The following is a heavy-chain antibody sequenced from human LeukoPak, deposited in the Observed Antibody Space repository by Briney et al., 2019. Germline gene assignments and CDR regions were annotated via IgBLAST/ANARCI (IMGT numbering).Heavy chain of an antibody. CDR1: GGSMSSSSYYYY. J-gene: IGHJ4*01. CDR3: ARNNSMVRGALDY. V-gene: IGHV4-39*01. D-gene: IGHD3-10*01. Sequence: SETLSLTCSVSGGSMSSSSYYYYWGWIRRPPGKGLEWIGSLFNSGSTYYNPSLKSRLTMSVDTSKNQFSMRLTSVTAADTAVYYCARNNSMVRGALDYWGQGILVTVSS. CDR2: LFNSGST.